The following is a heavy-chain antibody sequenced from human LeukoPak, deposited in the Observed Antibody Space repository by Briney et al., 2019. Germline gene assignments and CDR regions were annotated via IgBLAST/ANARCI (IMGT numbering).Heavy chain of an antibody. V-gene: IGHV1-69*05. J-gene: IGHJ6*03. D-gene: IGHD5/OR15-5a*01. CDR2: IIPIFGTA. CDR1: GGTFSSYA. Sequence: ASVKVSCKASGGTFSSYAISWVRQAPGQGLEWMGWIIPIFGTANYAQKFQGRVTITTDESTNTAYMELSSLRSDDTAMYYCGRGVSTDETPYYGCYIDVWGKG. CDR3: GRGVSTDETPYYGCYIDV.